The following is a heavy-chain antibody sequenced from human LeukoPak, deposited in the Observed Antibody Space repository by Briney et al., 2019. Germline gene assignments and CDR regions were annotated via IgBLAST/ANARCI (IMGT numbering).Heavy chain of an antibody. J-gene: IGHJ4*01. CDR2: ISYDGSNK. V-gene: IGHV3-30*18. D-gene: IGHD1-26*01. CDR1: GFTFSSYG. CDR3: AKVRQWELPPPDY. Sequence: GGSLRLSCAASGFTFSSYGMHWVRQAPGKGLEWVAVISYDGSNKYYADSVKGRFTTSRDNSKNTLYLQMNSLRAEDTAVYYCAKVRQWELPPPDYWGQGTLVTVSS.